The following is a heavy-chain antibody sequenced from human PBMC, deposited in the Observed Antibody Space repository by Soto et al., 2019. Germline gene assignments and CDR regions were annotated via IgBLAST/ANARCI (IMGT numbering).Heavy chain of an antibody. CDR3: AKDASHIVVVPAAYYFDY. D-gene: IGHD2-2*01. Sequence: GGSLRLSCAASGFTFSSYAMSWVRQAPGKGLEWVSAISGSGGSTYYADSVKGRFTISRDNSKNTLYLQMNSLRAEDTAVYYCAKDASHIVVVPAAYYFDYWGQGTLVTVSS. CDR1: GFTFSSYA. CDR2: ISGSGGST. J-gene: IGHJ4*02. V-gene: IGHV3-23*01.